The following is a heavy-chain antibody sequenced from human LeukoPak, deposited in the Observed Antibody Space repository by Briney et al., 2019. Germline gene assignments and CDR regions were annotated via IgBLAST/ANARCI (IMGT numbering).Heavy chain of an antibody. CDR1: GFTFSSYS. CDR2: ISSSGSTI. J-gene: IGHJ4*02. V-gene: IGHV3-48*01. Sequence: PGGSLRLSCAASGFTFSSYSMNWVRQAPGKGLEWVSYISSSGSTIYHADSVKGRFTISRDNAKNSLSLLMNSLRAEDTAVYYCARDLEGYYFDYWGQGTLVTVSS. CDR3: ARDLEGYYFDY.